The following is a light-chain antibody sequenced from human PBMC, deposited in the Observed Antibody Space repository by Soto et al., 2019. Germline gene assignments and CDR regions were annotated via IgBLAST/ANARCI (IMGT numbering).Light chain of an antibody. Sequence: EIVMTQSPATLSVSPGERATLSCRASQSVRSNLAWYQQKPGQAPRLLIYGASTRATGIPARFSGSGYGTEFTRTISSLQSEDVAVYYCQQYNNWPPLTFGGGTKVEIK. V-gene: IGKV3-15*01. CDR2: GAS. CDR1: QSVRSN. J-gene: IGKJ4*01. CDR3: QQYNNWPPLT.